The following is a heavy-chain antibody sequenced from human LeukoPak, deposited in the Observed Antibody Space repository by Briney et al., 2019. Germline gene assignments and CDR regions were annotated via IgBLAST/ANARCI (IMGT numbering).Heavy chain of an antibody. D-gene: IGHD1-1*01. V-gene: IGHV3-33*01. Sequence: PAGRSLRLSCAVSGFTFSNYDMHWVRQAPGKGLEWVAVIWYDGSNKYYADSVKGRFTISRDNSKNTLYLQMNTLRAEDTAVYYCARSLQLDPWGAFDIWGQGTMVIVCS. CDR3: ARSLQLDPWGAFDI. J-gene: IGHJ3*02. CDR2: IWYDGSNK. CDR1: GFTFSNYD.